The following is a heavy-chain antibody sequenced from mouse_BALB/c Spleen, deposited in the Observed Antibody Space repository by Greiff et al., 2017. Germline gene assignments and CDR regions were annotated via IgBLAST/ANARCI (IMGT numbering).Heavy chain of an antibody. CDR2: ISSGGST. D-gene: IGHD2-4*01. V-gene: IGHV5-6-5*01. Sequence: EVKLVESGGGLVKPGGSLKLSCAASGFTFSSYAMSWVRQTPEKRLEWVASISSGGSTSYPDSVKGRFTISRDNAGNILYQQMRSLRSEETAMYYCAKVYYDYDERSAMDYWGQGTSVTVSA. CDR3: AKVYYDYDERSAMDY. CDR1: GFTFSSYA. J-gene: IGHJ4*01.